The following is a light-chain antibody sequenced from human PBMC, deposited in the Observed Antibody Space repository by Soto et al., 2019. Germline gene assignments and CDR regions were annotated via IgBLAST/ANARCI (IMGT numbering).Light chain of an antibody. CDR1: QSVRSD. V-gene: IGKV3-11*01. Sequence: NVLTQSLATRSLSPGERGTLSCRASQSVRSDLAWYQQKPGQAPRLLIYDASRRATGIPARFSGSGSGTDFTLTISSLEPEDFAVYYCQQLNNWPLTFGGGSMVDI. J-gene: IGKJ4*01. CDR2: DAS. CDR3: QQLNNWPLT.